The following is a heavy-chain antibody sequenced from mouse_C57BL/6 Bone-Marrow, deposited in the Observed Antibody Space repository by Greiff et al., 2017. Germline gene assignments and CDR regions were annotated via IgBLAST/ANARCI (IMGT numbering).Heavy chain of an antibody. CDR3: AIEPLWYFDV. CDR1: GYTFTSYW. J-gene: IGHJ1*03. Sequence: QVQLQQSGAELAKPGASVKLSCKASGYTFTSYWMHWVKQRPGQGLEWIGYINPSIGYTKYNQKFKDKATLTADKSSSTAYMQLSSLTYEDSAVYYCAIEPLWYFDVWGTGTTVTVSS. V-gene: IGHV1-7*01. CDR2: INPSIGYT.